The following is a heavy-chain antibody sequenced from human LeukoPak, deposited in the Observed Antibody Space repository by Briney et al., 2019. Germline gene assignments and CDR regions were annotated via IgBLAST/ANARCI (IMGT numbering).Heavy chain of an antibody. V-gene: IGHV4-34*01. D-gene: IGHD3-16*02. J-gene: IGHJ4*02. CDR1: GGSFSGYY. CDR2: INHSVGT. Sequence: PSETLSLTCAVYGGSFSGYYWSWIRHPPGKGLEWIGEINHSVGTNYNPSLTSRVTISVDTSKSPFSLKLSSVTATDTAVYYCARGPAYYDYVWGSYRRPSFDYWGQGTLVTVSS. CDR3: ARGPAYYDYVWGSYRRPSFDY.